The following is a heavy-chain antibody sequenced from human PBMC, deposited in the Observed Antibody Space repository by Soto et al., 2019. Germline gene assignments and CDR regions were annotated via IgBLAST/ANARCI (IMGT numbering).Heavy chain of an antibody. CDR2: MNPNSGNT. V-gene: IGHV1-8*01. CDR1: GYTFTSYD. D-gene: IGHD3-9*01. Sequence: ASVKVSCKASGYTFTSYDINWVRQATGQGLEWMGWMNPNSGNTGYAQKFQGRVTMTRNTSISTAYMELSSLRSEDTAVYYCERGFDVLHYFDWPPPSAGMDVWGQGTTVTVSS. CDR3: ERGFDVLHYFDWPPPSAGMDV. J-gene: IGHJ6*02.